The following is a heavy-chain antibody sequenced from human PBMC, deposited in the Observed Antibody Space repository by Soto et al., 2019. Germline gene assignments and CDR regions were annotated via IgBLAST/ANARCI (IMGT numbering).Heavy chain of an antibody. D-gene: IGHD2-2*01. V-gene: IGHV1-69*01. Sequence: QVQLVQSGAEVKKPGSSVNVSCKASGGTFSSFAFSWVRQAPGQGLEWMGDIIPIFGRPHYAQKFQGRVTITADESTFTAYMELSSLTSDDTAVYYCARGDTHQLLRGWFDPWGQGTLVIVSS. CDR1: GGTFSSFA. CDR3: ARGDTHQLLRGWFDP. CDR2: IIPIFGRP. J-gene: IGHJ5*02.